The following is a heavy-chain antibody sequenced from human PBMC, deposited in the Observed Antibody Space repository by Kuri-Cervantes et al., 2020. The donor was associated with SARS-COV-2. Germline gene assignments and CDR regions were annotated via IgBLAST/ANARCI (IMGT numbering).Heavy chain of an antibody. CDR3: VKDRDGDTGRVFDNFDK. V-gene: IGHV3-21*06. CDR1: GFAFRRFT. D-gene: IGHD3-10*01. J-gene: IGHJ3*02. Sequence: GESLKISCAASGFAFRRFTMNWVRQAPGRGLEWVSSISSVNHYIFYGDSLKGRFTISRNNDRNSLYLQMNSLQAEDTAMYYFVKDRDGDTGRVFDNFDKWGQGTMVTVSS. CDR2: ISSVNHYI.